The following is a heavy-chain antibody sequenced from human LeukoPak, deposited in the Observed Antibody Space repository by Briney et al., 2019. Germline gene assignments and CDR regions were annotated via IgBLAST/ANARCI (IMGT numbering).Heavy chain of an antibody. D-gene: IGHD1-1*01. CDR1: GASISSHY. J-gene: IGHJ6*02. CDR3: ARGPNLQYYYGMDV. CDR2: FSYSGST. V-gene: IGHV4-59*11. Sequence: SETLSLTCTVSGASISSHYWSWIRQPPGKGLEWIGDFSYSGSTNYNPSLKSRVTISVDASQNQFSLKLSSVTAADTAVYYCARGPNLQYYYGMDVWGQGTTVTVSS.